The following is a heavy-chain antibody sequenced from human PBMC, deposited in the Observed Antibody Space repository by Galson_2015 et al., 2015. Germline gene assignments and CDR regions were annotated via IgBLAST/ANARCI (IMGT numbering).Heavy chain of an antibody. CDR2: IYSDGDE. D-gene: IGHD6-13*01. Sequence: PALVKPTQPLTLTCTFSGFSLSPSGVGVGWIRQPPGKALEWLALIYSDGDERYSPSLESRLTITKDTSKNQVVLTMANMDPVDTATYYCAHQTSSSWHTAFDFWGQGILVTVSS. J-gene: IGHJ4*02. CDR3: AHQTSSSWHTAFDF. V-gene: IGHV2-5*02. CDR1: GFSLSPSGVG.